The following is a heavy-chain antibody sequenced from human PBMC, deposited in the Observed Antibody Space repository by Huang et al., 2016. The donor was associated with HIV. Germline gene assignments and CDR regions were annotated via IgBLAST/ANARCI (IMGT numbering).Heavy chain of an antibody. CDR3: ARDRGQQLSPFDS. CDR2: ISPSSSFI. Sequence: EVQLVESGGGLVKPGGSLSLSCAASGFSLDSYNMYWVRQNPVKGLQWVSSISPSSSFIDDADSVKGRVSISRDNAKNSLYLQMNNLRGEDTAGYYCARDRGQQLSPFDSWGQGTLVTVSS. CDR1: GFSLDSYN. J-gene: IGHJ4*02. D-gene: IGHD6-13*01. V-gene: IGHV3-21*01.